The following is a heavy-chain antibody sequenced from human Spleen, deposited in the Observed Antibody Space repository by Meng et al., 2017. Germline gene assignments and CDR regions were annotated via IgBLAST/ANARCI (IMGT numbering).Heavy chain of an antibody. CDR3: VGYNWNDWRFDP. V-gene: IGHV4-31*03. CDR1: GGSISTGGDY. Sequence: QVQLQESGPGLVKPSQTLSLTCTVSGGSISTGGDYWTWIRQYPGEGLEWIGYIFYSGTTYYNPSLKSRVTISLDMSKNHFSLKLSSVTAADTAVYYCVGYNWNDWRFDPWGQGTLVTVSS. J-gene: IGHJ5*02. D-gene: IGHD1-1*01. CDR2: IFYSGTT.